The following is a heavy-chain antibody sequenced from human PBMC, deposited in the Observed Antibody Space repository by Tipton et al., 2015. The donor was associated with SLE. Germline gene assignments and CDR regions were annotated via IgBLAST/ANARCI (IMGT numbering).Heavy chain of an antibody. CDR1: GFTFSSYG. Sequence: SLRLSCAASGFTFSSYGMTWVRQAPGKGLERVAKIKQDGSEKYSVDSVKGRFTISRDNAKNSLYLQMGSLRVEDTAVYYCATSRSLDYWGRGTLVTVSS. D-gene: IGHD6-13*01. J-gene: IGHJ4*02. CDR3: ATSRSLDY. V-gene: IGHV3-7*01. CDR2: IKQDGSEK.